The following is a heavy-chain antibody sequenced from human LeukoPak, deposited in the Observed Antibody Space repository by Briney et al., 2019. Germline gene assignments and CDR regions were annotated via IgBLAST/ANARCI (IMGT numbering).Heavy chain of an antibody. J-gene: IGHJ4*02. D-gene: IGHD6-6*01. CDR2: IIPILGIA. Sequence: SVKVSCKASGGTFSSYTISWVRQAPGQGLEWMGRIIPILGIANYAQKFQGRVTITADKSTSTAYMELSSLRSEDTAVYYCARVQDAIAAREFDYWGQGTLVTVSS. V-gene: IGHV1-69*02. CDR1: GGTFSSYT. CDR3: ARVQDAIAAREFDY.